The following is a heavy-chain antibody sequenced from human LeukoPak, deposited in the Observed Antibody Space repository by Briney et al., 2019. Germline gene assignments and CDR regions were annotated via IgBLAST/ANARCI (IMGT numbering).Heavy chain of an antibody. Sequence: PGGSLRLSCAASGFTFSSYSMNWVRQAPGKGLEWVANIKQDGSEKYYVDSVKGRFTISRDNAKNSLYLQMNSLRAEDTAVYYCARELPWTIAVAGKHAFDIWGQGTMVTVSS. CDR2: IKQDGSEK. CDR1: GFTFSSYS. CDR3: ARELPWTIAVAGKHAFDI. D-gene: IGHD6-19*01. J-gene: IGHJ3*02. V-gene: IGHV3-7*01.